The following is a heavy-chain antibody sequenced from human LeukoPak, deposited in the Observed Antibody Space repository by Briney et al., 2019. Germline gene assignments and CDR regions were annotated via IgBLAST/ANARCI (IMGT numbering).Heavy chain of an antibody. V-gene: IGHV6-1*01. CDR1: GDNVSSNSAA. D-gene: IGHD1-26*01. CDR2: TYYRSKWYY. Sequence: TSQTLSLTCAISGDNVSSNSAAWNWIRQSPSRGLEWLGRTYYRSKWYYDYAVAVKSRISINPDTSKNQFSLQLSSVTPEDTAVYYCARDPVGGSTIFDYWGQGTLVTVSS. CDR3: ARDPVGGSTIFDY. J-gene: IGHJ4*02.